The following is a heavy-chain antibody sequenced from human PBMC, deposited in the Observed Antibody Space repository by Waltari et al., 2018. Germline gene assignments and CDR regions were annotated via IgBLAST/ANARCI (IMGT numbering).Heavy chain of an antibody. CDR3: ARGSNYWYQIDL. V-gene: IGHV3-23*01. CDR2: SSARGGTT. J-gene: IGHJ4*02. CDR1: GFNFTTIA. D-gene: IGHD2-2*01. Sequence: EVQLLESGGGLVQPGGSLRLSCAPSGFNFTTIAMSWVRQAPGKGRGWVSGSSARGGTTYYADSVKGRFTIARDNSKSTLFLQMNSLRGDDTAVYYCARGSNYWYQIDLWGQGTLVTVSS.